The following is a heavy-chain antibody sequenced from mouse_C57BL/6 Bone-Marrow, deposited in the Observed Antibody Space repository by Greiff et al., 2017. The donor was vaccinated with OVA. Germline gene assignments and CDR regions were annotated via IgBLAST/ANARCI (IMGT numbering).Heavy chain of an antibody. V-gene: IGHV5-17*01. CDR2: ISRGSSTN. CDR1: GFTFSDYG. D-gene: IGHD4-1*01. J-gene: IGHJ2*01. Sequence: EVMLVEPGGGLVKPGGSLKLSCAASGFTFSDYGMHWVRQAPEQGLEWVAYISRGSSTNYYAYTVKGRFTFSRDNAKNTLFLQMTSLRSEDTAMYYCARRGNWVDYWGQGTTLTVSS. CDR3: ARRGNWVDY.